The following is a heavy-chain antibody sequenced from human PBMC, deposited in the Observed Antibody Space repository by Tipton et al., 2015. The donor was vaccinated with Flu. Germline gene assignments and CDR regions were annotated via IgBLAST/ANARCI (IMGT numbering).Heavy chain of an antibody. Sequence: PGLVKPSETLSLICAVSDYSISRGYYWGWIRQPPGKGLEWIGCISHTGRTYYNPSLKSRVTISVDTAKNQFSQRLNSVTASDTAVYYCARSTYYYGSGSSDYWGQGTLVTVSS. CDR2: ISHTGRT. V-gene: IGHV4-38-2*01. J-gene: IGHJ4*02. D-gene: IGHD3-10*01. CDR3: ARSTYYYGSGSSDY. CDR1: DYSISRGYY.